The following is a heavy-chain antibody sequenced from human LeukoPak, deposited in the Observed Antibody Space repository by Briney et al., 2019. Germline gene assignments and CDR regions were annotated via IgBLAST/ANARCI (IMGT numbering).Heavy chain of an antibody. V-gene: IGHV3-21*01. CDR1: GFTFSSYS. J-gene: IGHJ3*02. CDR3: ARDSGDSSGYYFDAFDI. D-gene: IGHD3-22*01. CDR2: ISSSSSYI. Sequence: PGGSLRLSCAAPGFTFSSYSMNWVRQAPGKGLEWVSSISSSSSYIYYADSVKGRFTISRDNAKNSLYLQMNSLRAEDTAVYYCARDSGDSSGYYFDAFDIWGQGTMVTVSS.